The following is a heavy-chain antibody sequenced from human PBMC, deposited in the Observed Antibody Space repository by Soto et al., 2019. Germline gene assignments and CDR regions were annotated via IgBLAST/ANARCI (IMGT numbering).Heavy chain of an antibody. CDR1: GYTFTSHG. J-gene: IGHJ4*02. Sequence: ASVKVSCKASGYTFTSHGISWVRQAPGQGLEWMGWISAYNGNTNYAQKPQGRVTMTTDTSTSTAYMELRSLRSDDTAVYYCAREGHDSSGYYYLIDYWGQGTLVTVSS. D-gene: IGHD3-22*01. V-gene: IGHV1-18*04. CDR3: AREGHDSSGYYYLIDY. CDR2: ISAYNGNT.